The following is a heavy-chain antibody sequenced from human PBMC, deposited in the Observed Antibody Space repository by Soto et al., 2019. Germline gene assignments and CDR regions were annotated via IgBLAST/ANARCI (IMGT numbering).Heavy chain of an antibody. D-gene: IGHD4-4*01. V-gene: IGHV4-61*01. Sequence: SETLSLTCSVSGGSVRSGSHYWSWIRQPPGKGLEWIGYIYYSGSTNYNPSLKSRVIISVDTSKSQFSLNLSSVTAADTAVYYCARVTTVTSFDSWGQGTLVTVSS. CDR3: ARVTTVTSFDS. CDR2: IYYSGST. J-gene: IGHJ4*02. CDR1: GGSVRSGSHY.